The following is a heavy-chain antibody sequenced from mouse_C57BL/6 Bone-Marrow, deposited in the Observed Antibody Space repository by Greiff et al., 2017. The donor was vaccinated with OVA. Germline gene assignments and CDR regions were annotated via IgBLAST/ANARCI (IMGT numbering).Heavy chain of an antibody. CDR1: GFTFSSYT. V-gene: IGHV5-9*01. J-gene: IGHJ1*03. Sequence: EVKLVESGGGLVKPGGSLKLSCAASGFTFSSYTMSWVRQTQEKRLEWVATISGGGGYNYYTDSVKGRVTISRDNAKNTLYLQMSGLRAEDTALYYCARGPYFDFWGTGTLGTVSA. CDR2: ISGGGGYN. CDR3: ARGPYFDF.